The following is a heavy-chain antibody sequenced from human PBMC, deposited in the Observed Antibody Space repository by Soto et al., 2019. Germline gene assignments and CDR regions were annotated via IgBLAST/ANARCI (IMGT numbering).Heavy chain of an antibody. CDR2: INPILSMS. D-gene: IGHD3-10*01. V-gene: IGHV1-69*02. CDR1: GDTFSFYT. J-gene: IGHJ4*02. Sequence: QVQLMQSGAEVKKPGSSVKVSCKASGDTFSFYTINWVRQAPGLGLEWVGRINPILSMSNYAQKFQGRVTMTADKSTNTAYMELRSLRSEDTAMYFCATSYGSGYRAFDSWGQGALVTVSS. CDR3: ATSYGSGYRAFDS.